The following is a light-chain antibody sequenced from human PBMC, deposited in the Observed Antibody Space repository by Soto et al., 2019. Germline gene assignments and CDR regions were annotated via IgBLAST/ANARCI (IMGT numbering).Light chain of an antibody. V-gene: IGLV2-14*01. CDR2: DVS. CDR1: SSDVGGYNY. CDR3: SSYTSRSTLV. J-gene: IGLJ1*01. Sequence: QSALTQPASVSGSPGQSITISCTGTSSDVGGYNYVSWYQQHPGKAPNLMIYDVSNRPSGVSYRFSGSKSGNTASLTISGLQAEDEAHYYCSSYTSRSTLVFGTGTKLTVL.